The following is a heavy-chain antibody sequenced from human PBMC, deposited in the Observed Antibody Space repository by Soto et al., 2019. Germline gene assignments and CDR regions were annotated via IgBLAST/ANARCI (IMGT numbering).Heavy chain of an antibody. CDR2: IIPIFGTA. CDR3: ARSQGGSSSLDIYYYYYYGMDV. D-gene: IGHD2-15*01. CDR1: GGTFSSYA. J-gene: IGHJ6*02. Sequence: VQLVQSGAEVKKPGSSVKVSCKAPGGTFSSYAISWVRQAPGQGLEWMGGIIPIFGTANYAQKFQGRVTTTADESTSTGYMELSSLRSEDTAVYYCARSQGGSSSLDIYYYYYYGMDVWGQGTTVTVSS. V-gene: IGHV1-69*01.